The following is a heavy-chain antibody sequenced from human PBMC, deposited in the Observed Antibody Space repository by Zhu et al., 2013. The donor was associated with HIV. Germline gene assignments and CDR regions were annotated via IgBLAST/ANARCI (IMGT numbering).Heavy chain of an antibody. D-gene: IGHD5-12*01. CDR1: GYTFTNYY. Sequence: QVQLVQSGAEVKKPGASVRLSCTASGYTFTNYYMHWVRQAPGQGLEWMGILSPTGGRTTYAQQFQGRVTMTRDTSTSTVFMELSSLRSEDTAVYYCARDEYRVAPVDVWGKGTTVTVSS. CDR3: ARDEYRVAPVDV. CDR2: LSPTGGRT. V-gene: IGHV1-46*01. J-gene: IGHJ6*04.